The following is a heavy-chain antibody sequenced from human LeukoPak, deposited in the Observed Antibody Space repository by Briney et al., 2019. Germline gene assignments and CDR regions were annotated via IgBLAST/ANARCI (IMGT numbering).Heavy chain of an antibody. Sequence: PSETLSLTCAISGHSSTRGYYWAWFRQSAGKGLEWIVTFFQSEKSFYNASLKSRVIMSLDTSKSQFSLNLTSVTAADTAVYYCARVLPVPYLLDSWGQGTHVTVSS. CDR1: GHSSTRGYY. V-gene: IGHV4-38-2*01. CDR3: ARVLPVPYLLDS. D-gene: IGHD2/OR15-2a*01. CDR2: FFQSEKS. J-gene: IGHJ4*02.